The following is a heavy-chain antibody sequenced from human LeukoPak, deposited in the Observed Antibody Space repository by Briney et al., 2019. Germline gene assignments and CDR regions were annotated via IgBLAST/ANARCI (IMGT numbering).Heavy chain of an antibody. CDR3: AKDGGCSSTSCSYFFDY. CDR1: GFTFSSYG. V-gene: IGHV3-30*18. CDR2: ISYDGSNK. Sequence: PGGSLRLSCAASGFTFSSYGMHWVRQAPGKGLEWVAVISYDGSNKYYADSVKGRFTISRDNSKNTPYLQMNSLRAEDTAVYYCAKDGGCSSTSCSYFFDYWGQGTLVTVSS. D-gene: IGHD2-2*01. J-gene: IGHJ4*02.